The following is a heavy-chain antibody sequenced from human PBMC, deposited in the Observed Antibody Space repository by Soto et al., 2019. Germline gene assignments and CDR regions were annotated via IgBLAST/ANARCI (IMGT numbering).Heavy chain of an antibody. CDR2: ISSTTSYI. V-gene: IGHV3-21*01. J-gene: IGHJ4*02. D-gene: IGHD6-19*01. CDR3: AREGVSGWYFDY. Sequence: EVQLVESGGGLVKPGGSLRLSCAASGFTFSTYAMNWVRQAPGKGLEWVSSISSTTSYIYYADSVKGRFTMSRDNAKNSLYLQMNSLRAEDAAVYYCAREGVSGWYFDYWGQGTLVTVSS. CDR1: GFTFSTYA.